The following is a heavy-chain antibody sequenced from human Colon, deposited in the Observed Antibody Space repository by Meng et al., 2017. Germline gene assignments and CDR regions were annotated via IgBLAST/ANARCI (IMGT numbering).Heavy chain of an antibody. D-gene: IGHD3-10*01. CDR2: LSYGGST. CDR3: AREWRHYYGAGSFDH. J-gene: IGHJ4*02. Sequence: QVQLQESGPGLVKPSQTASLTCTVSGGFLNSDDFYWSWIRQSLGGGLEWIGLLSYGGSTFYNPSLRSRVAISADTSKSQFSLYLRSVTAADTAVYYCAREWRHYYGAGSFDHWGQGALVTVSS. V-gene: IGHV4-30-4*01. CDR1: GGFLNSDDFY.